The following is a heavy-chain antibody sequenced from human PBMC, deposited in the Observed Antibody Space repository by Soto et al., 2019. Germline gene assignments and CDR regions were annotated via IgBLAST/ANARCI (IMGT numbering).Heavy chain of an antibody. CDR2: IYHGGST. J-gene: IGHJ4*02. D-gene: IGHD1-20*01. Sequence: PXXTLSLPFAVSGCSISSTNWWIWVRQPPGKGLEWIGEIYHGGSTNYQPSLKKPFTRSVDKSKNQSCLKLTSVTDVDTVVYYCARSITPRTPDGFDYWGQGTLVTVS. CDR1: GCSISSTNW. CDR3: ARSITPRTPDGFDY. V-gene: IGHV4-4*02.